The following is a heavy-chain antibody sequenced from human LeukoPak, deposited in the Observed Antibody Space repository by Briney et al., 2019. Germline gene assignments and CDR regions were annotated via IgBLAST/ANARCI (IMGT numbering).Heavy chain of an antibody. Sequence: ASVKVSCKASGYTFTSYYMHWVRQAPGPGLEWMGWINPNSGGTNYAQKFQGRVTMTRDTSISTAYMELSRLRSDDTAVYYCARGPIAAAGYYYYYYYMDVWGKGTTVTVSS. CDR1: GYTFTSYY. CDR2: INPNSGGT. J-gene: IGHJ6*03. CDR3: ARGPIAAAGYYYYYYYMDV. V-gene: IGHV1-2*02. D-gene: IGHD6-13*01.